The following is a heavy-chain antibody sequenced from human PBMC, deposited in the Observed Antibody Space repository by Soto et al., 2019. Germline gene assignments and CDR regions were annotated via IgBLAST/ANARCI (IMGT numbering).Heavy chain of an antibody. Sequence: PXVSLRLSFLASGFTFSDFAMTWVRHVPGRGLEWVASLDGAGGSTYYAESVRGRFSISRDNSQNTLFLQMKRLTVDDTAIYYCAAPRDEYGSGVSWFTYGMDIWGQGTTVTVSS. CDR3: AAPRDEYGSGVSWFTYGMDI. CDR2: LDGAGGST. V-gene: IGHV3-23*01. CDR1: GFTFSDFA. J-gene: IGHJ6*02. D-gene: IGHD3-10*01.